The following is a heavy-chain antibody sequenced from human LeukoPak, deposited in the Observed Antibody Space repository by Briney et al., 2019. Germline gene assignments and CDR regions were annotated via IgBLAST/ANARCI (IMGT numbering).Heavy chain of an antibody. CDR1: GFTVSSNY. V-gene: IGHV3-66*02. CDR2: IYSGGNT. D-gene: IGHD2-2*01. CDR3: SSTSCPMCGMDV. J-gene: IGHJ6*02. Sequence: GGSLRLSCAASGFTVSSNYMSWVRQAPGKGLEWVSVIYSGGNTYYADSVKGRFTISRDNSKNTLYLQMNSLRAEDTAVYYCSSTSCPMCGMDVWGQGTTVTVSS.